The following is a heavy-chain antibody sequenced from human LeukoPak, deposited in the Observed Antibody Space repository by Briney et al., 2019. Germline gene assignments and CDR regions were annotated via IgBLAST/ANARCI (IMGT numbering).Heavy chain of an antibody. D-gene: IGHD2-15*01. CDR1: GFTFSSYA. CDR2: ISGSGGST. V-gene: IGHV3-23*01. Sequence: PGGSLRLSCAASGFTFSSYAMSWVRQAPGKGLEWVSAISGSGGSTYYADSVKGRFTISRDNSKNTLYLQMNSMRAQDTAVYYCAKDLRYCSGGSCHWGQGTLVTVSS. CDR3: AKDLRYCSGGSCH. J-gene: IGHJ4*02.